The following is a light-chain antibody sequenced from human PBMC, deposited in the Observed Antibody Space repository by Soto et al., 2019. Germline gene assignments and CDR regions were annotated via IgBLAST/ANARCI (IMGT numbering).Light chain of an antibody. CDR3: SSYAGGIKGV. CDR2: EVS. J-gene: IGLJ3*02. CDR1: SRDVGGYNF. Sequence: QSALTKPPSASGSPGQSVTISCTGTSRDVGGYNFVSWYQQHPGKAPKFMSYEVSKRPSGVPDRFSGSKSGNTASLTVSGLQAEDEADYYCSSYAGGIKGVFCGRTKLNVL. V-gene: IGLV2-8*01.